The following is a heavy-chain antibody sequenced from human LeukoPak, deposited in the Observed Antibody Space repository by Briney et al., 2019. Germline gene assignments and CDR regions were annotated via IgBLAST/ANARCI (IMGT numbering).Heavy chain of an antibody. J-gene: IGHJ4*02. Sequence: GGSLRLSCAASGFTFSTFAMIWVRQPPGKGLEWVSSIFPSGGEIHYADSVKGRFTISRDDPHNTLYLQMNSLRAEDTAVYYCARGPGYSSSWYNRQTLTINSGTHWGQGTLVTVSS. D-gene: IGHD6-13*01. CDR1: GFTFSTFA. V-gene: IGHV3-23*01. CDR2: IFPSGGEI. CDR3: ARGPGYSSSWYNRQTLTINSGTH.